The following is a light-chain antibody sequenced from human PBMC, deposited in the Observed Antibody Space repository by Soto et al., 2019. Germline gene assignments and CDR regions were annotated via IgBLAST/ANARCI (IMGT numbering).Light chain of an antibody. CDR2: DAS. Sequence: EIVLTQSPRTLSLSPGERATLSCRASQSVSNNYLAWYQQKLGQAPRLLIYDASSRATGIPDRFSASGSGTDFTLTISRLEPEDFAVYYCQHYGSSPPTYTFGQGTKLEIK. J-gene: IGKJ2*01. CDR3: QHYGSSPPTYT. V-gene: IGKV3-20*01. CDR1: QSVSNNY.